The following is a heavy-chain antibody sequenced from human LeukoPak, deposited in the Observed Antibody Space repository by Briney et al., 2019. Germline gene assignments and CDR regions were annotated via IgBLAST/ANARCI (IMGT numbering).Heavy chain of an antibody. CDR1: GYTFRGHW. J-gene: IGHJ6*02. CDR3: ARGRYFALDV. Sequence: GGSLRLSCAASGYTFRGHWIHWVRQAPGKGLEWVSRINSDATGTMNADSVKGRFTTSRDNAKNTAYLQMNSLRAEDTAVYYCARGRYFALDVWGQGTTVTVSS. CDR2: INSDATGT. V-gene: IGHV3-74*03. D-gene: IGHD2/OR15-2a*01.